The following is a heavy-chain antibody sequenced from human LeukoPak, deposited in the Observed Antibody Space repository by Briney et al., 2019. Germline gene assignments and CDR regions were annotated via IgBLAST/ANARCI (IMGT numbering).Heavy chain of an antibody. CDR1: GFTFSSYE. Sequence: GGSLRLSCAASGFTFSSYEMNWVRQVPGKGLEWVSYISSSSNTIYYADSVKGRFTISRDDAKNSLFLQMNSLRAEDTTVYYCARDQYSGSLDAFDIWGQGTMVTVSS. CDR2: ISSSSNTI. CDR3: ARDQYSGSLDAFDI. J-gene: IGHJ3*02. V-gene: IGHV3-48*03. D-gene: IGHD1-26*01.